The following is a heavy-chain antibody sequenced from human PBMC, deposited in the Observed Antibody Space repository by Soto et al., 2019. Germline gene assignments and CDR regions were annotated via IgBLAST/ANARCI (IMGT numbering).Heavy chain of an antibody. CDR3: ARNYDFWSGPNWFDP. Sequence: ASVKVSCKASGYTFTGYYMHWVRLAPGQGLEWMGWINPNSGGTNYAQKFQGRVTMTSDTSISTAYMELSRLRSDDTAVYYCARNYDFWSGPNWFDPWGQGTLVTVSS. V-gene: IGHV1-2*02. J-gene: IGHJ5*02. CDR2: INPNSGGT. D-gene: IGHD3-3*01. CDR1: GYTFTGYY.